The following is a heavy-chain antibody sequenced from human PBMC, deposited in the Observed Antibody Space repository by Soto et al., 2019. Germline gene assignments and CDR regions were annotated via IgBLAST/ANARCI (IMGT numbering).Heavy chain of an antibody. J-gene: IGHJ4*02. CDR3: AREAIIVIAAPEYYFDY. CDR1: GFDVSNTD. CDR2: IYSGGYT. D-gene: IGHD3-22*01. Sequence: EVQLVESGGDLVQRGGSLRLSCAASGFDVSNTDMSWVRQAPGKGLEWVSVIYSGGYTNYADSVKGRFIVSRDSPKNTLYLQMASLRAEDTAVYYFAREAIIVIAAPEYYFDYWGQGTLVTVSS. V-gene: IGHV3-66*01.